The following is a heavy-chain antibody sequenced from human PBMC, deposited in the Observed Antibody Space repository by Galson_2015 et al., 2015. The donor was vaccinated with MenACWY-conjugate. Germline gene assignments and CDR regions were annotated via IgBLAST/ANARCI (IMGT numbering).Heavy chain of an antibody. Sequence: SVKVSCKASGYTLTAYAMNWVRQAPGQGLEWMGWINTNTGNPTYAQGFTGRFAFPLDTSVSTAYLQISSLKAEDTAVYYYARDTGTGIFDYWGQGTLVTVSS. CDR3: ARDTGTGIFDY. CDR2: INTNTGNP. CDR1: GYTLTAYA. V-gene: IGHV7-4-1*02. D-gene: IGHD1-1*01. J-gene: IGHJ4*02.